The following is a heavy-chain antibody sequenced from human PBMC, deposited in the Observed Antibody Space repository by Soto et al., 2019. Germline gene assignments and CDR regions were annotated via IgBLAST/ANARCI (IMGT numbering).Heavy chain of an antibody. V-gene: IGHV3-30-3*01. J-gene: IGHJ4*02. D-gene: IGHD6-19*01. CDR1: GFTFSSYA. CDR2: ISYDGSNK. CDR3: TRDVSSGWYFDY. Sequence: QVQLVESGGGVVQPGRSLRLSCAASGFTFSSYAMHWVRQAPGKGLEWVAVISYDGSNKYYADSVKGRFTISRDNSNNARYLQLNSLSAEDTAVYYCTRDVSSGWYFDYWGQGTLVTVSS.